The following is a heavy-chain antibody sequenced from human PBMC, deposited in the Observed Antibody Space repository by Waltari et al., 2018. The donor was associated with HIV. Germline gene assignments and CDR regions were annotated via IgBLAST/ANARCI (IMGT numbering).Heavy chain of an antibody. CDR3: ARVAGGDYFDY. V-gene: IGHV1-18*01. D-gene: IGHD4-17*01. J-gene: IGHJ4*02. Sequence: QVQLVQSGGEVQKPGASVKVSCTASGYTFIDHGITWVRQAPGQGLEWMAWISPYNGNTDYAQRFQGRVSVTTDTSTNTAYMELRSLRSDDTAVYFCARVAGGDYFDYWGQGTLVTVSS. CDR2: ISPYNGNT. CDR1: GYTFIDHG.